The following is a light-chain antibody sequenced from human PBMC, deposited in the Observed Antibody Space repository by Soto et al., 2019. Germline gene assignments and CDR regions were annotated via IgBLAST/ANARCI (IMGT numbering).Light chain of an antibody. J-gene: IGKJ1*01. CDR2: EAS. V-gene: IGKV1-5*01. Sequence: DIQLTQSPSTLSASVGDRVTITCRASQFISRWLAWYQQKPGKGPTLLIYEASSLKSGVPSRFSGSGSGTEFTLTISSLQPDDFSTYYCQQYNSSPWTFGQGTKVDI. CDR1: QFISRW. CDR3: QQYNSSPWT.